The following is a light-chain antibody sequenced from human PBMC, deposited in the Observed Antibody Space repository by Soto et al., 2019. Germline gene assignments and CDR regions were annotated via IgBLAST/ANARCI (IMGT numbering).Light chain of an antibody. V-gene: IGKV3-20*01. J-gene: IGKJ4*01. CDR2: DAS. Sequence: IVLTQSPDTLSLSPGEGATLSCRASHSVSGRYLAWYQQKPGQAPRLLIYDASSRATDIPDRFSGSGSGTDFTLTISSLEPEDSAVYYCQQYGSSPLLTFGGGTKVDIK. CDR3: QQYGSSPLLT. CDR1: HSVSGRY.